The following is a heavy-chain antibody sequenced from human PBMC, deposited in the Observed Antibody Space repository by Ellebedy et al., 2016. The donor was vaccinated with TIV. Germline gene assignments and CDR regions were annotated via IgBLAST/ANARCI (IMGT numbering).Heavy chain of an antibody. D-gene: IGHD3-16*01. CDR1: GFTFSRYD. CDR2: IDNAGDT. J-gene: IGHJ6*02. V-gene: IGHV3-13*01. Sequence: GGSLRLXCAASGFTFSRYDMHWVRQSTRKGLEWVASIDNAGDTYYPGSVKGRFTISRENAKNSLYLQMNSLRVEDTAVYYCTRFEIISGGGYGTDVWGQGTTVTVSS. CDR3: TRFEIISGGGYGTDV.